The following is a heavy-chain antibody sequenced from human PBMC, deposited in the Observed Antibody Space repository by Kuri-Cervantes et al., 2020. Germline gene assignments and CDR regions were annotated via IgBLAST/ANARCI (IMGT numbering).Heavy chain of an antibody. CDR2: INPNSGGT. V-gene: IGHV1-2*02. CDR1: GYTFTGYY. CDR3: ARVCSGGPDYFDY. D-gene: IGHD2-15*01. Sequence: ASVKVSCKASGYTFTGYYMHWVRQAPGQGLEWMGWINPNSGGTNYAQKFQDRVTMTTDTSTSTAYMELRSLRSDDTAVYYCARVCSGGPDYFDYWGQGTLVTVSS. J-gene: IGHJ4*02.